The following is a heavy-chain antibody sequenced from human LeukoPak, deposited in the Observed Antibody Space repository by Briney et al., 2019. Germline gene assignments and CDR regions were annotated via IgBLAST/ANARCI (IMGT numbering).Heavy chain of an antibody. V-gene: IGHV3-23*01. J-gene: IGHJ4*02. D-gene: IGHD3-22*01. CDR1: GFTFSSYA. Sequence: GGSLRLSCAASGFTFSSYAMSWVRQAPGKGLEWVSAISGSGGSTYYADSVKGRFTISRDNSKNTLYLQMNSPRAEDTAVYYCAKLVRYDSSGYSDYWGQGTLVTVSS. CDR3: AKLVRYDSSGYSDY. CDR2: ISGSGGST.